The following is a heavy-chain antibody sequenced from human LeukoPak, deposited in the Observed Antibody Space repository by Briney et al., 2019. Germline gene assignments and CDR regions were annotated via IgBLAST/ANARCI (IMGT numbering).Heavy chain of an antibody. CDR3: AGDSRYYDILTGYYPTYGMDV. CDR1: GFTFSSYS. V-gene: IGHV3-21*01. J-gene: IGHJ6*02. Sequence: PGGSLRLSCAASGFTFSSYSMNWVRQAPGKGLEWVSSISSSSSYIYYADSVKGRFTISRDNAKNSLYLQMNSLRAEDTAVYYCAGDSRYYDILTGYYPTYGMDVWGQGTTVTVSS. D-gene: IGHD3-9*01. CDR2: ISSSSSYI.